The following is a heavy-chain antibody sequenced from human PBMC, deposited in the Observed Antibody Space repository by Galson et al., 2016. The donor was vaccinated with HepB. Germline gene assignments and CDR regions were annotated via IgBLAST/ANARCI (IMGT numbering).Heavy chain of an antibody. Sequence: SLRLSCAGSGFTFGSNWMTWVRQAPGKGLEWVPRINSDGSSTKYADSVKGRFTISRDNAKNTLYLQMNSLRVEDTAMYYCGRNVPFNWGQGTLVTVSS. CDR2: INSDGSST. CDR1: GFTFGSNW. J-gene: IGHJ4*02. V-gene: IGHV3-74*03. CDR3: GRNVPFN.